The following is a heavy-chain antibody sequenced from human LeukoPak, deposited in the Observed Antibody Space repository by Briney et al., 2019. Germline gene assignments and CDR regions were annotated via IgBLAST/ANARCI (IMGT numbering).Heavy chain of an antibody. V-gene: IGHV4-59*12. J-gene: IGHJ4*02. CDR2: IYYSGST. CDR1: GGSISSYY. D-gene: IGHD1-26*01. CDR3: ARGRWSRRYYFDY. Sequence: PSETLSLTCTVSGGSISSYYWSWIRQPPGKGLEWIGYIYYSGSTNYNPSLKSRVTISVDTSKNQFSLKLSSVTAADTAVYYCARGRWSRRYYFDYWGQGTLVTVSS.